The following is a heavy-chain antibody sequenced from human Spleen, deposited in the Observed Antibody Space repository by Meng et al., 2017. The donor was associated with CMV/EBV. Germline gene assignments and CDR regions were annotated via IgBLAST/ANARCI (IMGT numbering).Heavy chain of an antibody. CDR2: INPSGGST. CDR1: GYTFDSYG. V-gene: IGHV1-46*02. CDR3: ARVRPGGGIDY. D-gene: IGHD3-16*01. J-gene: IGHJ4*02. Sequence: ASVKVSCKASGYTFDSYGINWVRQAPGQGLEWMGIINPSGGSTSYAQKFQGRVTMTRDTSTSTVYMELSSLRSEDTAVYYCARVRPGGGIDYWGQGTLVTVSS.